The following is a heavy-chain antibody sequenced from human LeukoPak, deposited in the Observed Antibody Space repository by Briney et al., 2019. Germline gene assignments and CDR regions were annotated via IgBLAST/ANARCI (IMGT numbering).Heavy chain of an antibody. Sequence: GGSLRLSCAASGFTFDDYAMHWVRQAPGKGLGWVSGISWNSGRVDYADSVKGRFTISRDNAKNSLHLQMSSLRPEDTALYYCAKDWGGGCSSSSCSETAIYNYGMDLWGQGTTVTVSS. D-gene: IGHD2-2*01. CDR1: GFTFDDYA. CDR2: ISWNSGRV. V-gene: IGHV3-9*01. CDR3: AKDWGGGCSSSSCSETAIYNYGMDL. J-gene: IGHJ6*02.